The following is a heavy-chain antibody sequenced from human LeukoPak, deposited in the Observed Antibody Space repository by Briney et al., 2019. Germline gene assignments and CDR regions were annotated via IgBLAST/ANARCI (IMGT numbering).Heavy chain of an antibody. CDR3: ARHRGGGPYGSGRTYNWFDP. Sequence: SETLSLTCTVSGGSISSSSYYWGWIRQPPGKGLEWIGSIYYSGSTYYNPSFKSRVTISVDTSKNQFSLKLSSVTAADTAVYYCARHRGGGPYGSGRTYNWFDPWGQGTLVTVSP. V-gene: IGHV4-39*01. CDR1: GGSISSSSYY. D-gene: IGHD3-10*01. CDR2: IYYSGST. J-gene: IGHJ5*02.